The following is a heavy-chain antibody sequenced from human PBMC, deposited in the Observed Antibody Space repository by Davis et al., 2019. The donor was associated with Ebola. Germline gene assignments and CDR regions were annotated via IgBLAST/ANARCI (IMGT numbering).Heavy chain of an antibody. J-gene: IGHJ4*02. CDR3: ATLPGYY. V-gene: IGHV3-48*04. CDR2: ISSSSSTI. CDR1: GLTFSNNG. Sequence: PGGSLRLSCAASGLTFSNNGMHWVRQAPGKGLEWVSYISSSSSTIYYADSVKGRFTISRDNAKNTLYLQMNNLRVEDTAVYYCATLPGYYWGQGTLVTVSS. D-gene: IGHD1-26*01.